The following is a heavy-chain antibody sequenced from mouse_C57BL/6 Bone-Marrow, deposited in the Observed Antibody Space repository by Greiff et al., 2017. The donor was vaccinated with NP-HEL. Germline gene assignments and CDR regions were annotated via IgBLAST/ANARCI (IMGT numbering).Heavy chain of an antibody. CDR1: GFTFSDYG. Sequence: EVKVEESGGGLVKPGGSLKLSCAASGFTFSDYGMHWVRQAPEKGLEWVAYISSGSSTIYYADTVKGRFTISRDNAKNTLFLQMTSLRSEDTAMYYCARRGGSRPHYYAMDYWGQGTSVTVSS. V-gene: IGHV5-17*01. CDR3: ARRGGSRPHYYAMDY. D-gene: IGHD1-1*01. J-gene: IGHJ4*01. CDR2: ISSGSSTI.